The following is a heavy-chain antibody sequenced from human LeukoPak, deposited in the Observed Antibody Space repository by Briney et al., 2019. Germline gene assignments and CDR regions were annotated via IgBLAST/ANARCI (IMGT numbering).Heavy chain of an antibody. Sequence: GGSLRLSGAASGFTFSSYSMNWVRQAPGKGRKWVSSISSSSSYIYYSDSLKGRFTISRDNAKNSLYLQMNSLRAEDTAVYYCARDREECRTTSQGCFDIWGQGTRVTVSS. J-gene: IGHJ3*02. D-gene: IGHD2-2*01. V-gene: IGHV3-21*01. CDR1: GFTFSSYS. CDR2: ISSSSSYI. CDR3: ARDREECRTTSQGCFDI.